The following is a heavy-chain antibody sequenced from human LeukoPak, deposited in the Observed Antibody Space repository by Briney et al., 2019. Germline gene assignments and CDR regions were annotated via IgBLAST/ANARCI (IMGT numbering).Heavy chain of an antibody. D-gene: IGHD1-14*01. J-gene: IGHJ4*02. V-gene: IGHV3-21*01. Sequence: PGGSLRLSCAASGFTFSSCGFNWVRQAPGKGLEWVSSIGPTGTDSYYADSVRVRFTISRDNAKNSMYLQMDSLRDEDTAVYYCATETIGRHYDYWGQGTLLTVSS. CDR3: ATETIGRHYDY. CDR1: GFTFSSCG. CDR2: IGPTGTDS.